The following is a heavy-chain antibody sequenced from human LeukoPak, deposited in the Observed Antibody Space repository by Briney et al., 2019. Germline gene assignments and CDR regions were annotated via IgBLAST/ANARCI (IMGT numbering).Heavy chain of an antibody. CDR2: ISGSGGCT. CDR3: AKNLYCGGGSCYPSALGMDV. CDR1: GFTFSSYA. V-gene: IGHV3-23*01. Sequence: PGGSLRLSCAASGFTFSSYAMSWVRQAPGKGLEWVSAISGSGGCTYYADSVKGRFTISRDNSKNTLFLQMNSLRAEDTAVYYCAKNLYCGGGSCYPSALGMDVWGQGTTVTVSS. J-gene: IGHJ6*02. D-gene: IGHD2-15*01.